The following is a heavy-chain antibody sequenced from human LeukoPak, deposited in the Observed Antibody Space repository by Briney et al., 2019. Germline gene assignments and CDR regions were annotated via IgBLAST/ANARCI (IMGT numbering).Heavy chain of an antibody. Sequence: GGSLKLSCAASGFTFSGAAMHWVRQASGKGLEWVGRIRSKANSYATAYAASVKGRFTISRDDSKNTAYLQMNSLKTEDTAVYYCTSPTAMVIDWGQGTLVTVSS. CDR2: IRSKANSYAT. V-gene: IGHV3-73*01. CDR1: GFTFSGAA. D-gene: IGHD5-18*01. J-gene: IGHJ4*02. CDR3: TSPTAMVID.